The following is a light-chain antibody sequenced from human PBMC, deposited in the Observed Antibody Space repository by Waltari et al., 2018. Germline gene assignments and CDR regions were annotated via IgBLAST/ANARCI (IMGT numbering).Light chain of an antibody. Sequence: EIVLTPSPGTLPLSPGERATLSCRASKSVGRALAWYQQKPGQAPRLLIYDASSRATGISDKYSGSGSGTDFSLTISRVEPEDFAVYFCQMYVRLPVTFGQGTKVEVK. CDR2: DAS. CDR1: KSVGRA. V-gene: IGKV3-20*01. CDR3: QMYVRLPVT. J-gene: IGKJ1*01.